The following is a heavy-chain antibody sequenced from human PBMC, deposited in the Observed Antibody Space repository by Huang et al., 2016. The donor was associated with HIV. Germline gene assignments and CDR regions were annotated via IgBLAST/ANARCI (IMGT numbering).Heavy chain of an antibody. J-gene: IGHJ3*02. Sequence: QVQLQESGPGLVKPSETLSLTCTVSGGSISSYYWSWIRQPPGKGLEGIGYIYYSGGTNNNPSLKSRVTISVDTSKNQFSLKLRSVTAADTAVYYCARGPSPWLQEAFDIWGQGTMVTVSS. CDR3: ARGPSPWLQEAFDI. D-gene: IGHD5-12*01. CDR2: IYYSGGT. CDR1: GGSISSYY. V-gene: IGHV4-59*01.